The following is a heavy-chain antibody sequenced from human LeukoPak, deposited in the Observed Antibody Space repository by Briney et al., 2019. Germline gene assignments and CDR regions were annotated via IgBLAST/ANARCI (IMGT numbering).Heavy chain of an antibody. CDR1: GYTFTSYA. J-gene: IGHJ4*02. D-gene: IGHD3-10*01. V-gene: IGHV7-4-1*02. CDR2: INTNTGNP. Sequence: ASVKVSCKASGYTFTSYAMNWVRQAPGQGLEWMGWINTNTGNPTYAQGFTGRFVFSLDTSVSTAYLQISSLKAEDTAVYYCAVDLYGSGAPLWGQGPLVTVPS. CDR3: AVDLYGSGAPL.